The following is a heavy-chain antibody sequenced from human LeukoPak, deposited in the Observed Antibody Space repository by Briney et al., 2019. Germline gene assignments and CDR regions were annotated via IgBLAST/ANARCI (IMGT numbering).Heavy chain of an antibody. CDR2: MNPNSGNT. V-gene: IGHV1-8*01. J-gene: IGHJ6*02. CDR1: GYTFTSYD. Sequence: ASVKVSCKASGYTFTSYDINWVRQATGQGLEWMGWMNPNSGNTGYAQKFQGRVTMTRNTSISTAYMELSSLRSEDTAVYYCAREMNGPFTLQWELYYYYYGMDVWGQGTTVTVSS. D-gene: IGHD1-26*01. CDR3: AREMNGPFTLQWELYYYYYGMDV.